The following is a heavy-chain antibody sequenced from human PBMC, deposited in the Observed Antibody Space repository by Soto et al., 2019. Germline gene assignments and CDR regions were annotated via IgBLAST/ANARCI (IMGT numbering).Heavy chain of an antibody. D-gene: IGHD6-13*01. J-gene: IGHJ5*02. CDR1: GGTFSSYA. V-gene: IGHV1-69*01. CDR3: AREAPRGSSSWYRNWFDP. Sequence: QVQLVQSGAEVKKPGSSVKVSCKASGGTFSSYAISWVRQAPGQGLEWMGGIIPIFGIANYAQKFQGRVTITADESTSTAYMELSSLRSEDTAVYYCAREAPRGSSSWYRNWFDPWGQGTLVTVSS. CDR2: IIPIFGIA.